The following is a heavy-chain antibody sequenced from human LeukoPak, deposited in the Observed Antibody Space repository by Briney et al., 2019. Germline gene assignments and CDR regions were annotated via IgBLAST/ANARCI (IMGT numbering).Heavy chain of an antibody. CDR1: GGSVSSYY. D-gene: IGHD3-3*01. Sequence: KPSETLSLTCTVSGGSVSSYYWSWIRQPPGKGLEWIGEINHSGSTNYNPSLKSRVTISVDTSKNQFSLKLSSVTAADTAVYYCARGGYAFWSGPRYYYYGMDVWGQGTTVTVSS. J-gene: IGHJ6*02. V-gene: IGHV4-34*01. CDR2: INHSGST. CDR3: ARGGYAFWSGPRYYYYGMDV.